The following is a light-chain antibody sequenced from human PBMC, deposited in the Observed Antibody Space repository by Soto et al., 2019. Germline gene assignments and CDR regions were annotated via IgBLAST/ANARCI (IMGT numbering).Light chain of an antibody. V-gene: IGKV3-15*01. J-gene: IGKJ3*01. CDR3: HQYNSWPRGT. CDR2: GAS. CDR1: QSVDTH. Sequence: EIVLTQSPATLSVSPGERATLSCRASQSVDTHLHWYQQKPGQAPRLLIYGASTRATGIPARFSGSGSGTEFTLTINSLQSEDFAVYYCHQYNSWPRGTFGPGTKVEIK.